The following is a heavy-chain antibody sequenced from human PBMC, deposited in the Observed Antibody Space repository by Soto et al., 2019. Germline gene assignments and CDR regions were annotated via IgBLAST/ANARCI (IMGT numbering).Heavy chain of an antibody. CDR3: ARRAETNGWNGFGADKYYFDF. V-gene: IGHV1-8*01. Sequence: QVQLVQSGAEVRKPGASVKVSCEASGYTFTSYDIYWVRQATGQGLEWMGWMNPNTGNSGYAQKFQGRVTMTSDTSISPAHMELSSLRSEDTAVYYCARRAETNGWNGFGADKYYFDFWGQGNLVTVSS. D-gene: IGHD1-1*01. CDR1: GYTFTSYD. J-gene: IGHJ4*02. CDR2: MNPNTGNS.